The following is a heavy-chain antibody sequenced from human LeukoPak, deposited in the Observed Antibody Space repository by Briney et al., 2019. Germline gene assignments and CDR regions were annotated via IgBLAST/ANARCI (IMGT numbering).Heavy chain of an antibody. CDR2: IYYSGST. D-gene: IGHD2-8*02. CDR1: GGSISSGSYY. J-gene: IGHJ4*02. Sequence: SETLSLTCTVSGGSISSGSYYWSWIRQPPGKGLEWIGYIYYSGSTNYNPSLKSRVTISVDTSKNQFSLKLSSVTAADTAVYYCARVSGAGYDGRGVFDYWGQGTLVTVSS. V-gene: IGHV4-61*01. CDR3: ARVSGAGYDGRGVFDY.